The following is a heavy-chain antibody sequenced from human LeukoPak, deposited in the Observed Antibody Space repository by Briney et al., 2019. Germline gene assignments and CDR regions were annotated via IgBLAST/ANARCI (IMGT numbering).Heavy chain of an antibody. Sequence: GASVKVSCKVSGYTLTELSMHWVRQAPGKGLEWMGGFDPEDGETIYAQKFQGRVTMTEDTSTDTAYMERSSLRSEDTAVYYCATVRGWNGGFDYWGQGTLVTVSS. CDR3: ATVRGWNGGFDY. J-gene: IGHJ4*02. CDR1: GYTLTELS. CDR2: FDPEDGET. V-gene: IGHV1-24*01. D-gene: IGHD1-1*01.